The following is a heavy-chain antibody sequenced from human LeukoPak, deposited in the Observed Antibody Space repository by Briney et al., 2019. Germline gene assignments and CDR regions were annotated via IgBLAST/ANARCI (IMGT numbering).Heavy chain of an antibody. CDR1: GFAFSTYS. CDR3: ARGPSSQFHTDY. D-gene: IGHD2-2*02. CDR2: IGSSSSRI. J-gene: IGHJ4*02. V-gene: IGHV3-48*01. Sequence: PGGSLRLSCVASGFAFSTYSMNWVRQAPGKGLEWVSYIGSSSSRIYYADSVKGRFTISRDNAKNSLYLQMNGLRAEDTAVYYCARGPSSQFHTDYWGQGTLVTVSS.